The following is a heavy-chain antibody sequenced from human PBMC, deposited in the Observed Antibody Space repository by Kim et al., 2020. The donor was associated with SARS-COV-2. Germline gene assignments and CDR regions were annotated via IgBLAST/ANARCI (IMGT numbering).Heavy chain of an antibody. CDR2: IIPIIDMT. CDR1: GDTFSSYP. Sequence: SVKVSCKASGDTFSSYPINWVRQAPGQGLEWMGWIIPIIDMTNYAQTFQARVTITADKSTSTADMELRGLTSQDTAVYYCARGKASTEEGNWFVLWGQG. CDR3: ARGKASTEEGNWFVL. V-gene: IGHV1-69*10. J-gene: IGHJ5*02. D-gene: IGHD1-1*01.